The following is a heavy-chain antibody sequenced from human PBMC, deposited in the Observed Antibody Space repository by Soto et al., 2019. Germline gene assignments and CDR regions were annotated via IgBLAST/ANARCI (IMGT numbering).Heavy chain of an antibody. J-gene: IGHJ6*04. CDR3: ARDAGTTRMDV. Sequence: QVRLVESGGGVVQPGRSLRLSCAASGINFIRSGMHWVRQAPGKGLEWVAIIWYDGSKEYYADSVTGQFTISRDNSRNTVYLHMNSLRAEDTAVYYCARDAGTTRMDVWGKETTGTVAS. D-gene: IGHD1-7*01. V-gene: IGHV3-33*01. CDR1: GINFIRSG. CDR2: IWYDGSKE.